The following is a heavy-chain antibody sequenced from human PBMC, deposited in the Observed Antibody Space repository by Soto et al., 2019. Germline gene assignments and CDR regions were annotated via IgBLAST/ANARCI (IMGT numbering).Heavy chain of an antibody. V-gene: IGHV3-30*18. Sequence: PGGSLRLSCAASGFTFSSYGMHWVRQAPGKGLEWVAVISYDGSNKYYADSVKGRFTISRDNSKNTLYLQMNSLRAEDTAVYYCAKDYKKQLWFISGYYGMDVWGQGTTVTVSS. CDR2: ISYDGSNK. D-gene: IGHD5-18*01. CDR1: GFTFSSYG. CDR3: AKDYKKQLWFISGYYGMDV. J-gene: IGHJ6*02.